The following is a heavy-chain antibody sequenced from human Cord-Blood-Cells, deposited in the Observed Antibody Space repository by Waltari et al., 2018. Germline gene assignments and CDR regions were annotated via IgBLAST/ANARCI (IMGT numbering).Heavy chain of an antibody. Sequence: EVQLVESGGGLVQPGGSLRLSCAASGFTFSSYWMSWVRQAPGKGLEWVANIKQDGSEKYYVDSVKGRFTISRDNAKNSLYLQMNSLRAEDTAVYYCAREPFYDFWSGYNDAFDIWGQGTMVTVSS. CDR2: IKQDGSEK. D-gene: IGHD3-3*01. CDR1: GFTFSSYW. CDR3: AREPFYDFWSGYNDAFDI. V-gene: IGHV3-7*01. J-gene: IGHJ3*02.